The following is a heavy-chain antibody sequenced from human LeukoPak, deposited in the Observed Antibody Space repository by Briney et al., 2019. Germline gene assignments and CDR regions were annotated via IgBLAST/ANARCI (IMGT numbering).Heavy chain of an antibody. D-gene: IGHD3-9*01. V-gene: IGHV4-39*01. CDR2: IYYSGST. Sequence: PSETLSLTCTVSGGSISSSSYYWGWIRQPPGKGLEWIGNIYYSGSTNYNPSLKSRVTISVDTSKNQFSLKLSSVTAADTAVYYCARHEGLRYFDWSLPKFDYWGQGTLVTVSS. CDR1: GGSISSSSYY. J-gene: IGHJ4*02. CDR3: ARHEGLRYFDWSLPKFDY.